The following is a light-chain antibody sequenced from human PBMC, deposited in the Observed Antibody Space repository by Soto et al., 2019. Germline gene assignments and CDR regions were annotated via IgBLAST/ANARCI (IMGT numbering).Light chain of an antibody. V-gene: IGKV4-1*01. J-gene: IGKJ3*01. CDR1: QSVLYSSNNKNY. CDR2: WAS. Sequence: DIVMTQSPDSLAVSLGERATINCKSSQSVLYSSNNKNYLAWYQQKPGQPPKLLIYWASTRESGVPDRFSGSGSGTDFTLTISSLQAEDVAVYYCQQYHFMFTFGPGTKVDIK. CDR3: QQYHFMFT.